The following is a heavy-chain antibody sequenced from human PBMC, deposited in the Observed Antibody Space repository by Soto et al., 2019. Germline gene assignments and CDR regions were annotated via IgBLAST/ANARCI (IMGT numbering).Heavy chain of an antibody. D-gene: IGHD3-10*01. J-gene: IGHJ6*02. CDR1: GYTFTGYY. CDR3: ARDGLWFGVPYGMDV. CDR2: INPNSGGP. Sequence: ASVKVSCKASGYTFTGYYMHWVRQAPGQGLEWMGWINPNSGGPNYAQKFQGRVTMTRDTSISTAYMELSRLRSDDTAVYYCARDGLWFGVPYGMDVWGQGTTVTVSS. V-gene: IGHV1-2*02.